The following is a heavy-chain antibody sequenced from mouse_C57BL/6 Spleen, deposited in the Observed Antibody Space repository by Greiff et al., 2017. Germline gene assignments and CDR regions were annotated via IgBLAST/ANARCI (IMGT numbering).Heavy chain of an antibody. V-gene: IGHV14-4*01. D-gene: IGHD2-5*01. J-gene: IGHJ2*01. Sequence: VQLQQSGAELVRPGASVKLSCTASGFNIKDDYMHWVKQRPEQGLEWIGWIDPENGDTEYASKFQGKATITADTSSNTAYLQLSSLTSEDTAVYYCTTLRTYYSTFDDWGQGTTRTVSS. CDR1: GFNIKDDY. CDR2: IDPENGDT. CDR3: TTLRTYYSTFDD.